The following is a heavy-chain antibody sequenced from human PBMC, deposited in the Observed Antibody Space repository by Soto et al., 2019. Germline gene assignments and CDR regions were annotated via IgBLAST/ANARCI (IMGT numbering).Heavy chain of an antibody. Sequence: ASVKVCCKASGYTFTSYGISWGRQAPGQGLEWMGWISAYNGNTNYAQKLQGRVTMTTDTSTSTAYMELRSLRSDDTAVYYCARPGPYYDFWSGSPRYYYYGMDVWGPGPTVTVPS. CDR1: GYTFTSYG. CDR3: ARPGPYYDFWSGSPRYYYYGMDV. D-gene: IGHD3-3*01. CDR2: ISAYNGNT. V-gene: IGHV1-18*01. J-gene: IGHJ6*02.